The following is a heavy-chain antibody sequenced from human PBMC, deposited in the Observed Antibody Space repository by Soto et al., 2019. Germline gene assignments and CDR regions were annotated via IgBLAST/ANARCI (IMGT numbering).Heavy chain of an antibody. D-gene: IGHD3-22*01. CDR1: GYSFTSYG. V-gene: IGHV1-18*04. CDR3: ARHRFNYYDDTVYYYFDY. Sequence: ASVKVSCKASGYSFTSYGISWVRQAPGQGPEWMGWISGHNGNTNHPQSLQGRVTMTTDTSRNTAYMELRSLRSDDTAVYYCARHRFNYYDDTVYYYFDYWHQGTLVAVSS. CDR2: ISGHNGNT. J-gene: IGHJ4*02.